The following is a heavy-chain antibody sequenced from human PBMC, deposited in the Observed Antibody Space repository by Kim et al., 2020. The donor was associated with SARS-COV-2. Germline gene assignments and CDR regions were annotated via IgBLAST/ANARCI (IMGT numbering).Heavy chain of an antibody. Sequence: GGSLRLSCAASGFTFSRHEMNWVRQAAGKRLEWVSYITENGRTIYYADSVKGRFTISRDNAKSSLYLQMNSLRAEDTAVYYCARGKSVDAYWGQGTLVTVSS. CDR1: GFTFSRHE. CDR2: ITENGRTI. D-gene: IGHD2-8*01. V-gene: IGHV3-48*03. CDR3: ARGKSVDAY. J-gene: IGHJ4*02.